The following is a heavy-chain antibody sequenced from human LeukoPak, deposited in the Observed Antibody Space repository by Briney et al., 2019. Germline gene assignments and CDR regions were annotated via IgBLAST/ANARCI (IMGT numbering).Heavy chain of an antibody. V-gene: IGHV4-39*01. CDR1: AGSISSGSYY. D-gene: IGHD2-2*02. CDR3: ASHQRSSIPMAFDI. Sequence: PSETLSLTCTVSAGSISSGSYYWGWIRQPPGKGLEWIGSIFYSGSTYYNPSLKSRVTISVDTSKNQFSLKLSSVTAADTAVYSCASHQRSSIPMAFDIWGQGTMVTVSS. J-gene: IGHJ3*02. CDR2: IFYSGST.